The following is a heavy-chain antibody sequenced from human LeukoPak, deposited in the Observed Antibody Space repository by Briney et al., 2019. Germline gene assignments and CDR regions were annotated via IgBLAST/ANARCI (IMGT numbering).Heavy chain of an antibody. Sequence: QPGGSLTLSCAASGFTFSSYEMNWVRQAPGKGLEWVSYISSSRSTIYYADSVKGRFTISRDNAKNSLYLQMNSLRVEDTAVYYCARDATPQYSSGWVYFDYWGQGTLVTVSS. CDR2: ISSSRSTI. CDR1: GFTFSSYE. J-gene: IGHJ4*02. V-gene: IGHV3-48*03. D-gene: IGHD6-19*01. CDR3: ARDATPQYSSGWVYFDY.